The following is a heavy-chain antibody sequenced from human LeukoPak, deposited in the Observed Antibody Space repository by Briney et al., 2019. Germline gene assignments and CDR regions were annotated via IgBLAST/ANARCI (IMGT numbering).Heavy chain of an antibody. CDR1: GFIFSSYS. CDR3: ASSTGTGD. D-gene: IGHD7-27*01. J-gene: IGHJ4*02. V-gene: IGHV3-21*01. Sequence: PGGSLRLSCAASGFIFSSYSMNWVRQAPGKGLEWVSSISSSSSFIYYTDSVKGRFTISRDNAKNSLFLQMSSLRAEDTAVYYCASSTGTGDWGQGTLVTVSS. CDR2: ISSSSSFI.